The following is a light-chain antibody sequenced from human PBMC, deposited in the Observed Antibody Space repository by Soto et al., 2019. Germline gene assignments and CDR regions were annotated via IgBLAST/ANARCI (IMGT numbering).Light chain of an antibody. V-gene: IGLV1-40*01. CDR1: SSNLGAAFA. CDR3: QSYDSSLSGHVV. CDR2: YNN. J-gene: IGLJ2*01. Sequence: QSVLTQPTSLSGAPGQRITISCTGTSSNLGAAFAVQWYQQLPGAAPKLLIYYNNNRPSGVPDRFSGSKSGTSAFLASTGLQADDEADYYCQSYDSSLSGHVVFGGGTQLTVL.